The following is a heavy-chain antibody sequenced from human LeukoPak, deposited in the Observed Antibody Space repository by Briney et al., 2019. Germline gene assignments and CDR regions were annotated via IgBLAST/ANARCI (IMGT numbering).Heavy chain of an antibody. V-gene: IGHV3-9*01. D-gene: IGHD6-19*01. CDR1: GFTFDNYA. CDR2: ISWSSGSI. CDR3: ASLSSGWYPDY. J-gene: IGHJ4*02. Sequence: GGSLRLSCAASGFTFDNYAMHWVRQAPGKGLEWVSGISWSSGSIGYADSVKGRFTISRDNSKNTLYLQMNSLRAEDTAVYYCASLSSGWYPDYWGQGTLVTVSS.